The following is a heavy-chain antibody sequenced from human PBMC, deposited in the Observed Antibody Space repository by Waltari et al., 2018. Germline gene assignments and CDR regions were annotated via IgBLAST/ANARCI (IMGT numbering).Heavy chain of an antibody. D-gene: IGHD6-13*01. Sequence: QVQLQESGPGLVKPSQTLSLTCTVSGGSISSGGYYWSWIRQHPGKGLEWIGYIYHSGSTYYNPSLKSRVTISVDRSKNQFSLKLSSVTAADTAVYYCARVKTGYSNPAIIDYWGQGTLVTVSS. CDR2: IYHSGST. V-gene: IGHV4-31*03. CDR1: GGSISSGGYY. J-gene: IGHJ4*02. CDR3: ARVKTGYSNPAIIDY.